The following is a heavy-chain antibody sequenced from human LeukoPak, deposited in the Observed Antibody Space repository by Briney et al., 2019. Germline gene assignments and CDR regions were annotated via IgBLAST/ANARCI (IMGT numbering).Heavy chain of an antibody. J-gene: IGHJ4*02. D-gene: IGHD3-22*01. CDR3: ARGFSYYYDSSGYYYFDY. Sequence: SETLSLTCTVSGGSISSSSYYWGWIRQPPGKGLEWIGSIYYSGSTYYNPSLKSRVTISVDTSKNQFSLKLSSVTAADTAVYYCARGFSYYYDSSGYYYFDYWGQGTLVTVSS. CDR2: IYYSGST. V-gene: IGHV4-39*07. CDR1: GGSISSSSYY.